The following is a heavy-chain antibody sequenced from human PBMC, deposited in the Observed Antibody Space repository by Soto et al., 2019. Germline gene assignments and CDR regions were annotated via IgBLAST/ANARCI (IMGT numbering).Heavy chain of an antibody. CDR1: GGTFGSHA. J-gene: IGHJ6*02. V-gene: IGHV1-69*13. CDR2: ITPIFGTA. CDR3: ARVVGLNVCIAGRYYYYALDV. Sequence: SVKVSCKASGGTFGSHAVSWVRQAPGQGLEWMGQITPIFGTANYAQKFQGRVTITADESTSTTYLELGSLTSEDTAVYYWARVVGLNVCIAGRYYYYALDVWGQGTMVTVSS. D-gene: IGHD2-15*01.